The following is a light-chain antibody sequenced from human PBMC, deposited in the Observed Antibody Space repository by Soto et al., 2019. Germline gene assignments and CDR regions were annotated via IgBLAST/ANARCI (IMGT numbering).Light chain of an antibody. Sequence: DIQMTQSPSSLSASVGDRVTITCRTSQTISDYLNWHQHKPGKAPKLLISAASSLQSEVPSRFSGSGSGTDFTLTISSLQPEDFATYYCQQSYSTLTFGPGTKVDIK. J-gene: IGKJ3*01. V-gene: IGKV1-39*01. CDR2: AAS. CDR1: QTISDY. CDR3: QQSYSTLT.